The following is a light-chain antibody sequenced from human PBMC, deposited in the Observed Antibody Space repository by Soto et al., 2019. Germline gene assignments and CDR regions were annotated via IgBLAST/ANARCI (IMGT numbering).Light chain of an antibody. CDR3: ASWDGSWNAVT. CDR1: TSNIGGNT. CDR2: SNN. Sequence: QSVLTQPPSASGTPGQRVTISCSGSTSNIGGNTVNWYQQLPGTAPKLLIYSNNHRPSGVPDRFAGSKSGTSASLAISGLQSEYEAAYYCASWDGSWNAVTFGGGTKLTVL. J-gene: IGLJ2*01. V-gene: IGLV1-44*01.